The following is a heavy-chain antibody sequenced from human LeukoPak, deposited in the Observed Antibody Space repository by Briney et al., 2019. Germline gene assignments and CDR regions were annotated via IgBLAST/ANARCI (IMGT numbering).Heavy chain of an antibody. V-gene: IGHV3-30*02. CDR2: IRYDGSNK. CDR1: GFTFSSYG. D-gene: IGHD5-12*01. CDR3: ARHRKVATAADSNDY. J-gene: IGHJ4*02. Sequence: AGGSLRLSCAASGFTFSSYGMHWVRQAPGKGLEWVAFIRYDGSNKYYADSVKGRFTISRDNSKNTLYLQMNSLRAEDTAVYYCARHRKVATAADSNDYWGQGTLVTVSS.